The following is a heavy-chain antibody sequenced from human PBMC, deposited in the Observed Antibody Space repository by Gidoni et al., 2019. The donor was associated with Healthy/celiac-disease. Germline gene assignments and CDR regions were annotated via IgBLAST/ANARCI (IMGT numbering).Heavy chain of an antibody. CDR1: GFTFSSYS. CDR3: ARDLIAGMDV. J-gene: IGHJ6*02. D-gene: IGHD3-22*01. Sequence: EVQLVESGGALLKPGGSLGLPGAAPGFTFSSYSMNWVRQAPGKGLEWVSSISSSSSYIYYADSVKGRFTISRDNAKNSLYLQMNSLRAEDTAVYYCARDLIAGMDVWGQGTTVTVSS. V-gene: IGHV3-21*01. CDR2: ISSSSSYI.